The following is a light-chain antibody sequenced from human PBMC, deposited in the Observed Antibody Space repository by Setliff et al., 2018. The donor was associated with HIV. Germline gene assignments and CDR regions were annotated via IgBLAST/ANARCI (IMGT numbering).Light chain of an antibody. V-gene: IGLV2-14*01. J-gene: IGLJ1*01. CDR2: EVS. CDR1: RSYVGAYNY. Sequence: QSALTQPRPVSGSPGQSSTISCTGTRSYVGAYNYVSWYQQHPGKAPKLMIHEVSNRPSGVSNRFSGSKSGNTASLTISGLQAEDEADYYCTSYTSNSTPVFGTGTKSPS. CDR3: TSYTSNSTPV.